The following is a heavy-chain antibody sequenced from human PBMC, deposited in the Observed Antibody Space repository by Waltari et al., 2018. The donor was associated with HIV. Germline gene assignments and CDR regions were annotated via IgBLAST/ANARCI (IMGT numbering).Heavy chain of an antibody. Sequence: EVQLVESGGALVKPGGCLRLSCVASGFTVSGNYMSGVRQAPGKGLEWVSIIYSGGTTHYADSVKDRFTISRDNSKNTVYLQMDSLRVEDTAVYYCARAPTITTNFDYWGQGTLVTVSS. J-gene: IGHJ4*02. V-gene: IGHV3-66*01. CDR1: GFTVSGNY. CDR3: ARAPTITTNFDY. CDR2: IYSGGTT. D-gene: IGHD4-4*01.